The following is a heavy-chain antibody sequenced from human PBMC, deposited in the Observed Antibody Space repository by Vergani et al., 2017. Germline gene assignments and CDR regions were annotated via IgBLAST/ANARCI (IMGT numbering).Heavy chain of an antibody. D-gene: IGHD3-10*01. V-gene: IGHV3-15*01. Sequence: EVQLVESGGGLVKPGGSLRLSCAASGFTFSNAWMSWVRQAPGKGLEWVGRIKSKTDGGTTDYAAPVKGRFTISRDDSKNTLYLQMNSLRAEDTAVYYCAKDEGWSHPSGRPFDYWGQGTLVTVSS. CDR1: GFTFSNAW. J-gene: IGHJ4*02. CDR2: IKSKTDGGTT. CDR3: AKDEGWSHPSGRPFDY.